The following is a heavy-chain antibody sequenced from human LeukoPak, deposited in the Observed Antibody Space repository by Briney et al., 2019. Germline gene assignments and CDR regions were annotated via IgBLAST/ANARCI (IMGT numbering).Heavy chain of an antibody. CDR3: AGEVYDILTGYPS. CDR2: IYTSGST. Sequence: SQTLSLTCTVSGGSISSGSYYWSRIRQPAGKGLEWIGRIYTSGSTNYNPSLKSRVTISVDTSKNQFSLKLSSVTAADTAVYYCAGEVYDILTGYPSWGQGTLVTVSS. CDR1: GGSISSGSYY. D-gene: IGHD3-9*01. V-gene: IGHV4-61*02. J-gene: IGHJ4*02.